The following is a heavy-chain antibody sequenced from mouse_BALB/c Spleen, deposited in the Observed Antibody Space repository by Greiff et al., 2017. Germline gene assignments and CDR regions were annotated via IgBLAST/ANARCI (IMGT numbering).Heavy chain of an antibody. CDR2: IRSKSNNYAT. CDR1: GFTFNTYA. V-gene: IGHV10-1*02. Sequence: EVNVVESGGGLVQPKGSLKLSCAASGFTFNTYAMNWVRQAPGKGLEWVARIRSKSNNYATYYADSVKDRFTISRDDSQSMLYLQMNNLKTEDTAMYYCVRQRSYYAMDYWGQGTSVTVSS. J-gene: IGHJ4*01. CDR3: VRQRSYYAMDY.